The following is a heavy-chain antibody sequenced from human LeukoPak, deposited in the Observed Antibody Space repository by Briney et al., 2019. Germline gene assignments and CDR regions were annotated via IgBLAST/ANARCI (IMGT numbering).Heavy chain of an antibody. Sequence: GGSLRLSCAASGFTFSSYELNWVRQAPGKGLEWVSVIYSGGSTYYADSVKGRFTISRDNSKNTLYLQMNSLRAEDTAVYYCARGGDCSSTSCPHYYFDYWGQGTLVTVSS. D-gene: IGHD2-2*01. V-gene: IGHV3-53*01. J-gene: IGHJ4*02. CDR3: ARGGDCSSTSCPHYYFDY. CDR2: IYSGGST. CDR1: GFTFSSYE.